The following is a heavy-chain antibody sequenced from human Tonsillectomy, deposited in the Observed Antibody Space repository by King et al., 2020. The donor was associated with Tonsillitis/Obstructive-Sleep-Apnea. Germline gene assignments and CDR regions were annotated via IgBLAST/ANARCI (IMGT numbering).Heavy chain of an antibody. CDR1: GASISSNSYF. V-gene: IGHV4-39*01. Sequence: LQLQESGPGLVKPSETLSLTCTVSGASISSNSYFWGWIRQPPGKGLEWIGSIYYSGTTYYNPSLKSRVTVSVDTSKNQFSLKLTSVTAADTAVYYCAGVVRGDYGGYFAYWGQGTLVTVSS. J-gene: IGHJ4*02. CDR2: IYYSGTT. D-gene: IGHD4-23*01. CDR3: AGVVRGDYGGYFAY.